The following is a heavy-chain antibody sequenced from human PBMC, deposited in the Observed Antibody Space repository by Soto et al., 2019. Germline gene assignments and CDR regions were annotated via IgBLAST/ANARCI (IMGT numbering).Heavy chain of an antibody. CDR3: ARDTSRGEYDY. CDR1: GYTFTSYG. CDR2: INVYNGNT. V-gene: IGHV1-18*01. D-gene: IGHD3-10*01. Sequence: QVQLVQSGAEVKKPGASVKVSCKASGYTFTSYGISWVRQAPGQGLEWMGWINVYNGNTNYAQKLQGRVTMTTDTSTSTAYLDLRSLRPAAPAVYFCARDTSRGEYDYWGQGTLVTVSS. J-gene: IGHJ4*02.